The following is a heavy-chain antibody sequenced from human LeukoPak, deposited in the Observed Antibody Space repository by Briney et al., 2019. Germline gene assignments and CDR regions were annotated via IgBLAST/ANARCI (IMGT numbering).Heavy chain of an antibody. V-gene: IGHV4-38-2*02. J-gene: IGHJ4*02. CDR3: ARQTGSGLFILP. Sequence: ASETLSLTCTVSGYSISSGYYWGWIRQPPGKGLEWIGSIYHSGSTYYNPSLKSRVTISVDTSKNQFSLRLRSVTAADTAVYYCARQTGSGLFILPGGQGTLVTVSS. D-gene: IGHD3/OR15-3a*01. CDR2: IYHSGST. CDR1: GYSISSGYY.